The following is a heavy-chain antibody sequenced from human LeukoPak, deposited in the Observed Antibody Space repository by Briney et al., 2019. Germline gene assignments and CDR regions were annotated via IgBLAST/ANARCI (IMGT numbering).Heavy chain of an antibody. J-gene: IGHJ4*02. CDR3: ARFAPDRGWSDY. V-gene: IGHV4-34*01. CDR1: GGSFSGYY. Sequence: PSETLSLTCAVYGGSFSGYYWSWIRQPPGKGLEWIGEINHSGSTNYNPSLKSRVTISVDTSKNQFSLKLSSVTAADTAVYYCARFAPDRGWSDYWGQGTLVTVSS. D-gene: IGHD6-19*01. CDR2: INHSGST.